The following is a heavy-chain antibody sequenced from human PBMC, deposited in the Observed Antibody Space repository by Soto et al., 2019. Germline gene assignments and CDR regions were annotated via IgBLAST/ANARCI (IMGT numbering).Heavy chain of an antibody. CDR3: ARHGPRVYYDNSDYYYYGMDV. CDR2: ISSSGSII. D-gene: IGHD3-22*01. V-gene: IGHV3-11*01. CDR1: GFTFSDYY. J-gene: IGHJ6*02. Sequence: GGSLRLSCAASGFTFSDYYMSWIRQAPGKGLEWVSYISSSGSIIYYTDSVKGRFTISRDNAKNSLYLQMSSLKASDTAMYYCARHGPRVYYDNSDYYYYGMDVWGQGTTVTVSS.